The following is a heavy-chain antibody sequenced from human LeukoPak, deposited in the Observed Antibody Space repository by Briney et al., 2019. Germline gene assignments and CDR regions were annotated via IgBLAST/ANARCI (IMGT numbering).Heavy chain of an antibody. CDR2: ISGSGGST. Sequence: GGSLRLSCAASGFTFSSYAMSWVRQAPGKGLEWVSAISGSGGSTYYADSVKGRFTISRDNSKNTLYLQMNGLRAEDTAVYYCAKDDYGGYIFDYWGQGTLVTVSS. V-gene: IGHV3-23*01. CDR1: GFTFSSYA. J-gene: IGHJ4*02. CDR3: AKDDYGGYIFDY. D-gene: IGHD4-17*01.